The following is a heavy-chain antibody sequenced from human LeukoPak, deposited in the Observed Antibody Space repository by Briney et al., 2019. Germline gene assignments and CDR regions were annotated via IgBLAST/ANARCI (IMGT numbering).Heavy chain of an antibody. CDR3: ALGYNDIWEL. V-gene: IGHV4-4*02. Sequence: NPSETLSHTCAVSSGSISSSTWWSWVRQPPGKGLEWIGEINHSGSTHYTPSLKSRVTISVDTSDNKFSLKMISVTAADAAVYYCALGYNDIWELWGRGTLVTVSS. CDR1: SGSISSSTW. J-gene: IGHJ4*02. CDR2: INHSGST. D-gene: IGHD5-24*01.